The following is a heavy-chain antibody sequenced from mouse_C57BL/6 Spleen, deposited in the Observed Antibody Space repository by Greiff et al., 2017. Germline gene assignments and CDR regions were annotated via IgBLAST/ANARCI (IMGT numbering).Heavy chain of an antibody. CDR1: GYAFRSSW. CDR3: ASYSPYYAMDY. CDR2: IYPGDGDT. Sequence: VQLQQSGPELVKPGASVKISCKASGYAFRSSWMNWVKQRPGKGLEWIGRIYPGDGDTNYNGKFKGKATLTADKSSSTAYMQLSSLTSEDSAVYFCASYSPYYAMDYWGQGTSVTVSS. D-gene: IGHD2-1*01. V-gene: IGHV1-82*01. J-gene: IGHJ4*01.